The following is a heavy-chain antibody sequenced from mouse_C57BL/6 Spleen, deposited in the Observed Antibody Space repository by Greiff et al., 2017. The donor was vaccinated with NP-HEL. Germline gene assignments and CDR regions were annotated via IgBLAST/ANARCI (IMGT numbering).Heavy chain of an antibody. CDR1: GFTFSDYG. D-gene: IGHD2-5*01. V-gene: IGHV5-17*01. CDR3: AKNSNWSMDY. CDR2: ISSGSSTI. J-gene: IGHJ4*01. Sequence: EVMLVESGGGLVKPGGSLKLSCAASGFTFSDYGMHWVRQAPEKGLEWVAYISSGSSTIYYADTVKGRFTISRDNAKTTLFLQMTSLRSEDTAMYYCAKNSNWSMDYWGQGTSVTVSS.